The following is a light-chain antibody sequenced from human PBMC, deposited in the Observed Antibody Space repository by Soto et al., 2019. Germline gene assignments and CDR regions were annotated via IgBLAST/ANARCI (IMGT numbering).Light chain of an antibody. Sequence: QSVLTQPASVSGSPGQSITISCTGTSSDVGSYNLVSWYQQHPGKAPKLMIYEGSKRPSGVSNRFSGSKSGNTASLTISGLQAEDEADYYCSSYASSTTPYVFATGT. CDR2: EGS. CDR3: SSYASSTTPYV. J-gene: IGLJ1*01. V-gene: IGLV2-14*02. CDR1: SSDVGSYNL.